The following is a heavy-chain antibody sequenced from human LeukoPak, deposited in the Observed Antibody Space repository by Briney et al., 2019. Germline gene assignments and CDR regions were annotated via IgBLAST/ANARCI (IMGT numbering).Heavy chain of an antibody. V-gene: IGHV5-51*01. D-gene: IGHD5-12*01. CDR2: VYPGDSDT. CDR3: ARLDIVATLALDY. CDR1: GYIFSNYW. J-gene: IGHJ4*02. Sequence: GESLKISCKASGYIFSNYWIVWVRQMPGKGLEWMGIVYPGDSDTRYSPSFQGQVTISADKSISTAYLQWSSLKASDTAMYYCARLDIVATLALDYWGQGALVTVSS.